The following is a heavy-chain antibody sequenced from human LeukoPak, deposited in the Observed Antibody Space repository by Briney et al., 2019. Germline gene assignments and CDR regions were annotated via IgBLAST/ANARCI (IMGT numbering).Heavy chain of an antibody. J-gene: IGHJ4*02. CDR2: ISTDGYTT. V-gene: IGHV3-74*01. Sequence: VRHAPRXXLVWVSRISTDGYTTDYADFVQGRFTASRDNTKNTWSLEMNSLRAEDTAVYYCVVGGSPGYWGQGTLVTVSS. CDR3: VVGGSPGY. D-gene: IGHD2-15*01.